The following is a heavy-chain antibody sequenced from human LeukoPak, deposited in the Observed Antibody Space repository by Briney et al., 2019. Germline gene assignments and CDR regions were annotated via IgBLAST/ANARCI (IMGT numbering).Heavy chain of an antibody. J-gene: IGHJ6*02. D-gene: IGHD2-2*01. CDR3: AKDIGYCSSTSCPDYYYYGMDV. V-gene: IGHV3-9*01. Sequence: GRSLRLSCAASGFTFDDYAMHWVRQAPGKGLELVSGISWNSGSIGYADSVKGRFTISRDNAKNSLYLQMNSLRAEDTALYYCAKDIGYCSSTSCPDYYYYGMDVWGQGTTVTVSS. CDR2: ISWNSGSI. CDR1: GFTFDDYA.